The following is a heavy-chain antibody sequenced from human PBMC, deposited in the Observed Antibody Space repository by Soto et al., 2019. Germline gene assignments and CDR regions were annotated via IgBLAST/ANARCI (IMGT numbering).Heavy chain of an antibody. CDR2: IIPIFGTA. J-gene: IGHJ6*02. Sequence: QVQLVQSGAEVKKPGSSVKVSCKASGGTFSSYAISWVRQAPGQGLEWMGGIIPIFGTADYAQKFQGRVXMAAXEXTSTAYMELSSLRSEDTAVYYCASVETQRYYYGMDVWGQGTTVTVSS. CDR1: GGTFSSYA. D-gene: IGHD2-15*01. V-gene: IGHV1-69*12. CDR3: ASVETQRYYYGMDV.